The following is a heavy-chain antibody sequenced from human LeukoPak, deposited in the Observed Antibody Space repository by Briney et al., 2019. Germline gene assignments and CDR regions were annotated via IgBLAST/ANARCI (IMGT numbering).Heavy chain of an antibody. CDR3: ARDLRSSGYYAFDY. D-gene: IGHD3-22*01. Sequence: ASVKVSCKASGYTFTSYAMHWVRQAPGQRLEWMGWINAGNGNTKYPQEFQGRVTITRDTSASTAYMELSSLRSEDMAVYYCARDLRSSGYYAFDYWGQGTLVTVSS. CDR1: GYTFTSYA. J-gene: IGHJ4*02. CDR2: INAGNGNT. V-gene: IGHV1-3*03.